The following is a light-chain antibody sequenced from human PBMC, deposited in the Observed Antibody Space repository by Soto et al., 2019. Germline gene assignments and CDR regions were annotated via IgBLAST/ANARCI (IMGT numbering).Light chain of an antibody. Sequence: DIQMTQSPSTLSASVGGRVTITSRASQSISVWLAWYQQKAGKAPNLLIHKASHLESGVPSRFSGSGSGTECTLTISSLQPGDVATYYCQHYNTYPWTFCQGTKVDIK. CDR1: QSISVW. J-gene: IGKJ1*01. CDR2: KAS. CDR3: QHYNTYPWT. V-gene: IGKV1-5*03.